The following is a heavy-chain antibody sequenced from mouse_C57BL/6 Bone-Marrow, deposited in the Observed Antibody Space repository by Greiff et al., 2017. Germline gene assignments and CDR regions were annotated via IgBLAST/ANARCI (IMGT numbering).Heavy chain of an antibody. CDR3: AALTTVVEGDYAMDY. J-gene: IGHJ4*01. Sequence: QVQLQQPGAELVKPGASVKMSCKASGYTFTSYWITWVKQRPGQGLEWIGDIYPGSGSTNYNEKFKSKATLTVDTSSSTAYMQLSSLPSEDSAVYYCAALTTVVEGDYAMDYWGQGTSVTVSS. V-gene: IGHV1-55*01. CDR1: GYTFTSYW. CDR2: IYPGSGST. D-gene: IGHD1-1*01.